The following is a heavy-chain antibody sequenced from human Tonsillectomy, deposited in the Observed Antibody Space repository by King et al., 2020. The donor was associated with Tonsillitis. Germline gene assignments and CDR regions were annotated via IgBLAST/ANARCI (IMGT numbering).Heavy chain of an antibody. V-gene: IGHV3-48*02. Sequence: VQLVESGGGLVQPGGSLRLSCAASGFTFSSYSMNWVRQAPGKGLEWVSYISSSSSTIYYADSVKGRFTISRENAKNSLYLQMNSLRDEDTAVYYCARWPQFVGYCSGGSCDAFDIWGQGTMVTVSS. D-gene: IGHD2-15*01. CDR2: ISSSSSTI. CDR3: ARWPQFVGYCSGGSCDAFDI. J-gene: IGHJ3*02. CDR1: GFTFSSYS.